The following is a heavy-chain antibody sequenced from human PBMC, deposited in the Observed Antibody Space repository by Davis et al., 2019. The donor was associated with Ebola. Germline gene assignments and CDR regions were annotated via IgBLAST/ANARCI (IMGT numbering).Heavy chain of an antibody. CDR1: GFTFSSYA. V-gene: IGHV3-7*01. D-gene: IGHD5-12*01. Sequence: PGGSLRLSCAASGFTFSSYAMSWVRQAPGKGLEWVANIKQDGSEKYYVDSVKGRFTISRDNAKNSLYLQMNSLRAEDTAVYYCAREEGPHVDLAPNLFDYWGQGTLVTVSS. CDR2: IKQDGSEK. J-gene: IGHJ4*02. CDR3: AREEGPHVDLAPNLFDY.